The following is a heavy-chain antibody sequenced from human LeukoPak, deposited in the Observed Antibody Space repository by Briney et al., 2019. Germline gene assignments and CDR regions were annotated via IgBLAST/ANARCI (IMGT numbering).Heavy chain of an antibody. D-gene: IGHD5-18*01. Sequence: TGGSLRLSCAASGFTFSSYWMHWVRQAPGKGLVWVSRINSDGSTTSYADSAKDRFTISRDNAKNTLYLQMNSLRAEDVAVYYCASSQPGYSSFYWGQGTLVTVSS. CDR3: ASSQPGYSSFY. CDR1: GFTFSSYW. CDR2: INSDGSTT. J-gene: IGHJ4*02. V-gene: IGHV3-74*01.